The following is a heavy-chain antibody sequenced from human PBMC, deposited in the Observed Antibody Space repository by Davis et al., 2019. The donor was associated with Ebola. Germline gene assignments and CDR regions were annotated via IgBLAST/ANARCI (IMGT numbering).Heavy chain of an antibody. CDR3: ARDLGSGSYFFFY. Sequence: SVKVSCKASGGTFSTYAVSWVRQAPGQGLEWMGGITPLFGTASYAQKFRGRGTITAEESTSTAFMELSSLRSDDTAVYYCARDLGSGSYFFFYWGQGTLVTVSS. D-gene: IGHD1-26*01. CDR1: GGTFSTYA. J-gene: IGHJ4*02. CDR2: ITPLFGTA. V-gene: IGHV1-69*13.